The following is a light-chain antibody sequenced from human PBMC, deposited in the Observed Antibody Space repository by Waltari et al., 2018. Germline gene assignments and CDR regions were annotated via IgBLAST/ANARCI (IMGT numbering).Light chain of an antibody. Sequence: QSALTQPASVSGSPGQSITISCPGTSSDVGGNNYVPWYQQHPGKAPKLMIYDVSNRHSGVSNRFSGSKSGNTASLTISGLQAEDEADYYCASYISSSTLELFGGGTSLTVL. J-gene: IGLJ2*01. CDR1: SSDVGGNNY. V-gene: IGLV2-14*03. CDR2: DVS. CDR3: ASYISSSTLEL.